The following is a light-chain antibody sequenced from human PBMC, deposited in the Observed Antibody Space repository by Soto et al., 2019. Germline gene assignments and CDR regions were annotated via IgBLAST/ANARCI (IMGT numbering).Light chain of an antibody. CDR3: QQYETSPWT. CDR1: QSDSSSY. CDR2: GAS. Sequence: EIVLTQSPGTLSLSPGERATLSCRASQSDSSSYLAWYQQKPGQAPRLLIYGASSRATGIPDRFSGSGSGADFTLTISRLEPEDFAVFYCQQYETSPWTFGQGTKVEIK. J-gene: IGKJ1*01. V-gene: IGKV3-20*01.